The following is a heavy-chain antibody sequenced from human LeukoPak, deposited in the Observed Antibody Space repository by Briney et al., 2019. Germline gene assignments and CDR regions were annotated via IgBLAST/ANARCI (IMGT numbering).Heavy chain of an antibody. CDR2: INHNAEMI. V-gene: IGHV3-48*02. D-gene: IGHD3-9*01. CDR3: ARDHDWAFDL. J-gene: IGHJ4*02. Sequence: GGSLRLSCEASGFPFGGYVMSWVRQAPGKGLEWIAYINHNAEMIFYPDFVKGRFTISRDNAKNSLYLQMNALRYGDTAMYYCARDHDWAFDLWGQETLVTVSS. CDR1: GFPFGGYV.